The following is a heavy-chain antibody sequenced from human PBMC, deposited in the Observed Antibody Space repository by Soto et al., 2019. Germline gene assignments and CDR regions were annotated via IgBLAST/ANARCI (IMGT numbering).Heavy chain of an antibody. Sequence: EVQLVESGGGLVQPGRSLRLSCAASGFTFDDYAMHWVLQAPGKGLEWVSGISWNSGSIGYADSVKGRFTISRDNAKNSLYLQMNSLRAEDTALYYCAKSYSKSRYYYYGMDVWGQGTTVTVSS. CDR3: AKSYSKSRYYYYGMDV. CDR2: ISWNSGSI. D-gene: IGHD4-4*01. J-gene: IGHJ6*02. CDR1: GFTFDDYA. V-gene: IGHV3-9*01.